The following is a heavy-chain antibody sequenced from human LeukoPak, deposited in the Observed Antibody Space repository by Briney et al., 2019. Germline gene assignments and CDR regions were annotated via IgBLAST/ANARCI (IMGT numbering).Heavy chain of an antibody. CDR3: ARTDSSGYYGAY. CDR2: INHSGST. Sequence: SETLSLTCAVYGGSFSGYYWSWIRQPPGKGLEWIGEINHSGSTNYNPSLKSRVTISVDTSKNQFSLKLSSVTAADTAVYYCARTDSSGYYGAYWGQGTLVTVSS. J-gene: IGHJ4*02. CDR1: GGSFSGYY. V-gene: IGHV4-34*01. D-gene: IGHD3-22*01.